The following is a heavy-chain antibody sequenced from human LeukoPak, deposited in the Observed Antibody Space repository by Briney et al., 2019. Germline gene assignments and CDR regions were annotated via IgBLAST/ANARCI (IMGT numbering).Heavy chain of an antibody. CDR1: GGSISTSNYY. V-gene: IGHV4-39*01. Sequence: SETLSLTCTVSGGSISTSNYYWGWIRQPPGKGLEWIGNIFYSGSTYYSPSLKSRVTISLDTSRNQFSLKLSSVTAADTAVYYCAMTYYYDSNLHYFDYWGQGTLVTVSS. CDR2: IFYSGST. CDR3: AMTYYYDSNLHYFDY. J-gene: IGHJ4*02. D-gene: IGHD3-22*01.